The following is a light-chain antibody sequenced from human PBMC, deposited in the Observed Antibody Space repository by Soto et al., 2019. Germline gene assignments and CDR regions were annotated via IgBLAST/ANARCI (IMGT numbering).Light chain of an antibody. V-gene: IGKV1-5*01. J-gene: IGKJ3*01. Sequence: VSCWNKKSISSYLAWYQQKPGKTPKLLIYDASSLESGVPSRFSGSGSGTGFTLTISCLLLADCATQCSPHYPTLLPFT. CDR1: KSISSY. CDR3: PHYPTLLPFT. CDR2: DAS.